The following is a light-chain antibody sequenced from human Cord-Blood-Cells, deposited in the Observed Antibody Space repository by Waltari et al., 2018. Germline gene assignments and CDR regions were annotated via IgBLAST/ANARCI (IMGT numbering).Light chain of an antibody. CDR1: QSISSY. Sequence: DIQMTNPPSPFLASVGAEVPITCRASQSISSYLNWYQQKPGKAPKLLIYAASSLQSGVPSRFSGSGSGTDFTLTISSLQPEDFATYYCQQSYSTPLTFGGGTKVEIK. J-gene: IGKJ4*01. CDR2: AAS. V-gene: IGKV1-39*01. CDR3: QQSYSTPLT.